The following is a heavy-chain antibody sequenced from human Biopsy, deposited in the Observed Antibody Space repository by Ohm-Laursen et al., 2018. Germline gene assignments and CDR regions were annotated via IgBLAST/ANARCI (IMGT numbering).Heavy chain of an antibody. CDR2: ISGSSNT. J-gene: IGHJ4*02. V-gene: IGHV4-59*08. CDR3: ARHDGYLGYEY. D-gene: IGHD6-25*01. Sequence: SDTLSLTCTVSGGSFSGYYWSWIRQPPGKGLEWIGYISGSSNTNYNPSLKSRVTLSTDTSETQFSLRLSSVTAADTAVYYCARHDGYLGYEYWGQGALVTVSS. CDR1: GGSFSGYY.